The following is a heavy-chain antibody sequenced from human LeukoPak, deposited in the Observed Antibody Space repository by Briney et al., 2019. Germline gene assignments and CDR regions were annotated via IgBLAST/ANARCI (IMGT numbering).Heavy chain of an antibody. CDR2: INPYSGDT. J-gene: IGHJ4*02. Sequence: ASVKVSCKASGYTFNDYYLHWVRQAPGQGLEWMGRINPYSGDTIYAQNFQGRVTITGDTSINTSYMELSRLTSVDTAVYYCAKDGSANYHSPKDDYWGQGALVTVSS. V-gene: IGHV1-2*06. CDR1: GYTFNDYY. CDR3: AKDGSANYHSPKDDY. D-gene: IGHD2-15*01.